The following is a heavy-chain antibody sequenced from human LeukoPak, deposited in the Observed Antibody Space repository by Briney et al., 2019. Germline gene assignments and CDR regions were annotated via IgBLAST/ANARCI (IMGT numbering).Heavy chain of an antibody. CDR2: IYYSGST. CDR1: GGSISSYY. CDR3: ARGNSYGRTYYFAY. J-gene: IGHJ4*02. Sequence: SETLSLTCTVSGGSISSYYWSWIRQPPGKGLEWIGYIYYSGSTNYNPSLKSRVTISVDTSKNQFSLKLSSVTAADTAVYYCARGNSYGRTYYFAYWGQGTLVTVSS. V-gene: IGHV4-59*01. D-gene: IGHD5-18*01.